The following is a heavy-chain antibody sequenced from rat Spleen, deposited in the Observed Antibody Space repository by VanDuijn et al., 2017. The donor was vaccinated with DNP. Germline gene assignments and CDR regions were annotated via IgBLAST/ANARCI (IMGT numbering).Heavy chain of an antibody. CDR1: GFSFSHYG. CDR3: ATALCDY. CDR2: ITNTGDST. V-gene: IGHV5-19*01. J-gene: IGHJ2*01. D-gene: IGHD3-2*01. Sequence: EVQLVESGGGLVQPGRSLKLSCAASGFSFSHYGMHWIRQAPTKGLEWVASITNTGDSTYYSDSVKGRFSISRDNAKSTLYLQMDSLRSEDTATYYCATALCDYWGQGVMVTVSS.